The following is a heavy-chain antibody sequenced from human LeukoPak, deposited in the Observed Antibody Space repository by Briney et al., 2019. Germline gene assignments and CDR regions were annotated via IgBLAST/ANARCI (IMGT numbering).Heavy chain of an antibody. CDR3: ARDYYGSGSYDY. V-gene: IGHV4-4*07. Sequence: SETLSLTCTVSGGSISTYFWSWIRQPAGKGLEWIGRIYTSGSTNYNPSLKSRVTISVDTSKNQFSLKLSSVTAADTAVYYCARDYYGSGSYDYWGQGTLVTVSS. J-gene: IGHJ4*02. CDR1: GGSISTYF. D-gene: IGHD3-10*01. CDR2: IYTSGST.